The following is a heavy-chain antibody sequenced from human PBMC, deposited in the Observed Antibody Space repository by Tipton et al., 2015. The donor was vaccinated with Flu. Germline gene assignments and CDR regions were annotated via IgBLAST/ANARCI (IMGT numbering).Heavy chain of an antibody. CDR3: ARTVVVVPAAISEYYYYMDV. Sequence: TLSLTCTVSGGSISSYYWSWIRQPPGKGLEWIGYIYYSGSTNYNPSLKSRVTISVDTSKNQFSLKLSSVTAADTAVYYCARTVVVVPAAISEYYYYMDVWGKGTTVTVSS. CDR2: IYYSGST. CDR1: GGSISSYY. D-gene: IGHD2-2*02. J-gene: IGHJ6*03. V-gene: IGHV4-59*01.